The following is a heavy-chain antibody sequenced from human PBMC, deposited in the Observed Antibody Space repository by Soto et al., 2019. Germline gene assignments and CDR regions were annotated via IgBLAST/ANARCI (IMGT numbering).Heavy chain of an antibody. D-gene: IGHD4-17*01. CDR3: ARDNYGVSSY. Sequence: GGSLRLSCAASGFTFSSYAMHWVRQAPGKGLEWVAVISYDGSNKYYADSVKGRFTISRDNSKNTLYLQMNSLRAEDTAVYYCARDNYGVSSYWGQGTLVTVSS. J-gene: IGHJ4*02. CDR2: ISYDGSNK. V-gene: IGHV3-30-3*01. CDR1: GFTFSSYA.